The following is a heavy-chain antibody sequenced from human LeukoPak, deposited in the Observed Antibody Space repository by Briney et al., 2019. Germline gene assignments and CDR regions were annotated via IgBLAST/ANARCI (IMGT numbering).Heavy chain of an antibody. CDR3: ARIGYCSGGSCLDAFDI. Sequence: SETLSLTCTVSGGSTSSYYWSWIRQPPGKGLEWIGYIYYSGSTNYNPSLKSRVTISVDTSKNQFSLKLSSVTAADTAVYYCARIGYCSGGSCLDAFDIWGQGTMVTVSS. CDR2: IYYSGST. V-gene: IGHV4-59*01. CDR1: GGSTSSYY. J-gene: IGHJ3*02. D-gene: IGHD2-15*01.